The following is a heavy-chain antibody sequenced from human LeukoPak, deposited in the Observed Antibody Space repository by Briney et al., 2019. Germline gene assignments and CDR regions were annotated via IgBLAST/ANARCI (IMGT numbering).Heavy chain of an antibody. Sequence: PSETLSLTCTVSGGSLSNYYWNWIRQPAGKGLEWIGRIYTNGNTNYNPSLKSRVTISVDTSKNQFSLKLSSVTAADTAVYYCASLKGYCSSTSCYSWFDPWGQGTLVTVSS. CDR3: ASLKGYCSSTSCYSWFDP. D-gene: IGHD2-2*01. CDR2: IYTNGNT. J-gene: IGHJ5*02. CDR1: GGSLSNYY. V-gene: IGHV4-4*07.